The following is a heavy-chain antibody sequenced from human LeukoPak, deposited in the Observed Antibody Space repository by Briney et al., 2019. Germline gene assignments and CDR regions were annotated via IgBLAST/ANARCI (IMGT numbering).Heavy chain of an antibody. Sequence: GESLKISCKGSEYSFTSYWIGWVRQMPGKGLEWMGIIYLGDSDTRYSPSFQGQVTISADKSINTAYLQWSSLKASDTAMYYCARFQWLDYYFDYWGQGTLVTVSS. V-gene: IGHV5-51*01. D-gene: IGHD6-19*01. J-gene: IGHJ4*02. CDR3: ARFQWLDYYFDY. CDR2: IYLGDSDT. CDR1: EYSFTSYW.